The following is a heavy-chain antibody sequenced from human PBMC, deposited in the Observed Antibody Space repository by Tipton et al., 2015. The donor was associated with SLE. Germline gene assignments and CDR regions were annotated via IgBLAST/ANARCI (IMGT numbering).Heavy chain of an antibody. Sequence: SGFTFRNFAMSWVRQAPGKGLEWVSVIYSSGRRTYSVDSVKGRFTISRDNSKNTLYLQMHSLRVEDTAVYYCAKDVSPSYSSIDVWGTGTTVIVS. CDR1: GFTFRNFA. D-gene: IGHD3-10*01. V-gene: IGHV3-23*03. J-gene: IGHJ6*03. CDR2: IYSSGRRT. CDR3: AKDVSPSYSSIDV.